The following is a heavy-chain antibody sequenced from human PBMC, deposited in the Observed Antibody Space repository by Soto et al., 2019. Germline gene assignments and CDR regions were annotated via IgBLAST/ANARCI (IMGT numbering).Heavy chain of an antibody. V-gene: IGHV4-59*02. CDR3: ARDGEYCSGGSCFWAFYI. Sequence: SETLSLTCTVSCGSVSSYYWSWIRQPPGKGLEWIGYIYYSGSTNYNPSLKSRVAISVDTSKNQFSLKLSSVTAADTAVYYCARDGEYCSGGSCFWAFYIWGQGTMVTV. CDR2: IYYSGST. D-gene: IGHD2-15*01. CDR1: CGSVSSYY. J-gene: IGHJ3*02.